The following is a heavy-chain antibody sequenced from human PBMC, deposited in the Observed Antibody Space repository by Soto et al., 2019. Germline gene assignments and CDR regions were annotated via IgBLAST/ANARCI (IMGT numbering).Heavy chain of an antibody. J-gene: IGHJ4*02. Sequence: ASVKVSCKASGYTFAEYGVSWVRQAPGQGLEWMGWISAYNGNTNYAQNVRGRVTMTTDTSTSIAYMELRSLRSDDTAVYYCARDFTRAPRFDSTGLDYWGPGTLVTV. CDR3: ARDFTRAPRFDSTGLDY. CDR1: GYTFAEYG. V-gene: IGHV1-18*01. CDR2: ISAYNGNT. D-gene: IGHD3-9*01.